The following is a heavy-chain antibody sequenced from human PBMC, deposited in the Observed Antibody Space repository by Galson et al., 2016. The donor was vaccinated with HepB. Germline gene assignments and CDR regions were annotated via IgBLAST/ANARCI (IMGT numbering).Heavy chain of an antibody. J-gene: IGHJ4*02. CDR3: ARDGLQPALDY. D-gene: IGHD3-16*01. Sequence: SLRLSCPTSGFTFTNYGFHWVRQAPGKGLEWLAVLWYDGSYMLSADAVRGRLTLARDNANNTVSLQMTSLRAEDTAVYYCARDGLQPALDYWGQGSLVTVSS. CDR1: GFTFTNYG. V-gene: IGHV3-33*04. CDR2: LWYDGSYM.